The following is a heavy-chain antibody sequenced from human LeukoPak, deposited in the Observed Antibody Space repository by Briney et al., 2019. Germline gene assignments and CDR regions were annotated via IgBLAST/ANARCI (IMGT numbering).Heavy chain of an antibody. CDR2: VYYNGIT. V-gene: IGHV4-59*01. Sequence: SETLSLTCTVSGVSINTYFWSWIRQPPGKGLEWIGYVYYNGITNYNPSLKSRVSISLDTSKNQFSLRLNSVTAAETAVYYCARVDCSGGSCYAFDIWGQGTMVTVSS. CDR3: ARVDCSGGSCYAFDI. J-gene: IGHJ3*02. D-gene: IGHD2-15*01. CDR1: GVSINTYF.